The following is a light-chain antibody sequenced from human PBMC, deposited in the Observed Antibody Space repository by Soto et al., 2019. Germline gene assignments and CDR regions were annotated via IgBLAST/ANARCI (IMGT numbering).Light chain of an antibody. V-gene: IGKV1-8*01. Sequence: AIRMTQSPSSLSASRGDRFTIRCRASQDVSGYVAWYQQKPGKPPRLLIYAASTLQTGVPSRFSGSGSGTDFTLTITCLQSEDYATYYCQQYSSHATFGQGTKVDIK. CDR3: QQYSSHAT. CDR2: AAS. CDR1: QDVSGY. J-gene: IGKJ1*01.